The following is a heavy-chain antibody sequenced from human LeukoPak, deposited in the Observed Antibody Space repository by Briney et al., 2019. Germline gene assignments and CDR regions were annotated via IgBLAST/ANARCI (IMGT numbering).Heavy chain of an antibody. J-gene: IGHJ4*02. V-gene: IGHV4-39*01. CDR1: GGSITGSSYY. Sequence: PSETLSLTCTVSGGSITGSSYYWGWIRQPPGKGLDLIGTIYYRGDTYYNPSLQSRVTISLDTSKNQFSLKLRSVTAADTAVYYCARRPENGNVLTGCHLYFDYWGQGNLVTVSS. CDR3: ARRPENGNVLTGCHLYFDY. D-gene: IGHD3-9*01. CDR2: IYYRGDT.